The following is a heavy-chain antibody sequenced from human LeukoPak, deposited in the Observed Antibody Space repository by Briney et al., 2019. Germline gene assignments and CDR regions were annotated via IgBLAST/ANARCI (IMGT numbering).Heavy chain of an antibody. CDR1: GGSISSSSYY. CDR3: ARHDLDVTDLWYWVMDDSPFYY. Sequence: MSSETLSLTCTVSGGSISSSSYYWGWIRQPPGKGLEWIGSIYYSGSTYYNPSLKSRVTISVDTSKNQFSLKLSSVTAADTAVYYCARHDLDVTDLWYWVMDDSPFYYWGQGTLVTVSS. CDR2: IYYSGST. V-gene: IGHV4-39*01. D-gene: IGHD2/OR15-2a*01. J-gene: IGHJ4*02.